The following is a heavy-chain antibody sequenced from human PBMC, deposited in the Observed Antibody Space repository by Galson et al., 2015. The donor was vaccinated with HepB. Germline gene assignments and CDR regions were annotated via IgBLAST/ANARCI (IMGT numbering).Heavy chain of an antibody. J-gene: IGHJ3*02. V-gene: IGHV3-15*01. CDR3: TTPGYSSSWHPPHDAFDI. CDR1: GFTFSNAW. D-gene: IGHD6-13*01. CDR2: IKSKTDGGTT. Sequence: SLRLSCAASGFTFSNAWMSWVRQAPGKGLEWVGRIKSKTDGGTTDYAAPVKGRFTISRDDSKNTLYLQMNSLKTEDTAVYYCTTPGYSSSWHPPHDAFDIWGQGTMVTVSS.